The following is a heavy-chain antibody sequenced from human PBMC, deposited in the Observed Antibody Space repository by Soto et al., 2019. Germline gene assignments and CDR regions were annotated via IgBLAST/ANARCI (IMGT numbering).Heavy chain of an antibody. CDR2: ITSDGSIT. V-gene: IGHV3-74*01. D-gene: IGHD2-2*01. J-gene: IGHJ6*02. CDR1: GFSFSNYW. Sequence: EVQLVESGGGVVQPGGSLRLSCAASGFSFSNYWMHWVRQAPGQGPVWVSRITSDGSITTYADSVKGRFSISRDNARNTQYLQVNSLRVEDTAVYYCARVAGVCISTSCELYGMAVWGQGTTVTVSS. CDR3: ARVAGVCISTSCELYGMAV.